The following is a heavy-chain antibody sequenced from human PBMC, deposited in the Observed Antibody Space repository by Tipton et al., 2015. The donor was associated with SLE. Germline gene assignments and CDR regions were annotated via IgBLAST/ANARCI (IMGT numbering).Heavy chain of an antibody. V-gene: IGHV4-4*02. CDR3: AKLHEERRELKGMDV. CDR2: IYHSGST. CDR1: GGSISSSKW. Sequence: TLSLTCAVSGGSISSSKWWSWVRQPPGKGLEWIGEIYHSGSTNYNPSLKSRVTISVDKSKNQFSLKVSSVTAADTAVYHCAKLHEERRELKGMDVWGQGTTVTVSS. D-gene: IGHD1-1*01. J-gene: IGHJ6*02.